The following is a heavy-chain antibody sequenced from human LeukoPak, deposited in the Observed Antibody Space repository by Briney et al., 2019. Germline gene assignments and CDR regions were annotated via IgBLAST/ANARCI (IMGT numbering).Heavy chain of an antibody. CDR3: ARDSPADYSNYVAY. Sequence: ASVKVSCKTSGYTFTGYYMHWVRQAPGQGLEWMGWINPNTGGTNYAQNFQGRVTMTSDTSISTAYMELSRLRSDDTAVYYCARDSPADYSNYVAYWGQGTLVTVSS. CDR1: GYTFTGYY. D-gene: IGHD4-11*01. CDR2: INPNTGGT. J-gene: IGHJ4*02. V-gene: IGHV1-2*02.